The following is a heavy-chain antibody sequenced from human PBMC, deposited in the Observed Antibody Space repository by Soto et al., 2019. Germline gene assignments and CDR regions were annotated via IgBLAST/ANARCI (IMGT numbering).Heavy chain of an antibody. CDR2: IWYDGSNK. CDR3: ASTVAVAGSFDY. V-gene: IGHV3-33*01. J-gene: IGHJ4*02. D-gene: IGHD6-19*01. CDR1: GFTFSSYG. Sequence: QVQLVESGGGVVQTGRSLRLSCAASGFTFSSYGMHWVRQGPGKGLEWVAAIWYDGSNKYYADSVKGRFTISRDNSKNTLYLQMNSLRAEDTAVYYYASTVAVAGSFDYWGQVTLVTVSS.